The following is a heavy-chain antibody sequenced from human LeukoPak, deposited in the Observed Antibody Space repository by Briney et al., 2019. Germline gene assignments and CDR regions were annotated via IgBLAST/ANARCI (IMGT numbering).Heavy chain of an antibody. J-gene: IGHJ6*03. D-gene: IGHD1-1*01. V-gene: IGHV3-30*02. CDR1: GFTFSRYG. Sequence: GGSLRLSCAASGFTFSRYGVHWVRQAPGKGLEWVAFIRYDGSNKYYADSVKGRFTISRDNSKNTLYLQMNSLRAEDTAVYYCAKEYGYGYNYSYSMDVWGKGTTVTISS. CDR3: AKEYGYGYNYSYSMDV. CDR2: IRYDGSNK.